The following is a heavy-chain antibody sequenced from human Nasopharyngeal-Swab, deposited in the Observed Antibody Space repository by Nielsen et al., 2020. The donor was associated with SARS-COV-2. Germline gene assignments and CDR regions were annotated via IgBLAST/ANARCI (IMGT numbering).Heavy chain of an antibody. CDR3: TRGGVTAGFDY. D-gene: IGHD2-21*02. Sequence: GESLKISCAASGFTFSSYWMFWVRQAPGKGLVWVSQINPDGSSTSHADSVKGRFTISRDNAKNTLYLQMNSLRAEDTAVYYRTRGGVTAGFDYWGQGTLVTVSS. V-gene: IGHV3-74*01. J-gene: IGHJ4*02. CDR2: INPDGSST. CDR1: GFTFSSYW.